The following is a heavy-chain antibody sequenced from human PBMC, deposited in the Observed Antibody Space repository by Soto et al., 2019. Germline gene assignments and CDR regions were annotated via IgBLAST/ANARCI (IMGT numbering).Heavy chain of an antibody. CDR1: GYTFTSYA. J-gene: IGHJ6*02. CDR2: INAGNGNT. V-gene: IGHV1-3*01. Sequence: QVQLVQSGAEVKKPGASVKVSCKASGYTFTSYAMHWVRQAPGQRLEWMGWINAGNGNTKYSQKFRGRVTITRDTSASTAYMELSSLRSEDTAVYYCARGIAAAYYYGMDVWGQGTTVTVSS. CDR3: ARGIAAAYYYGMDV. D-gene: IGHD6-13*01.